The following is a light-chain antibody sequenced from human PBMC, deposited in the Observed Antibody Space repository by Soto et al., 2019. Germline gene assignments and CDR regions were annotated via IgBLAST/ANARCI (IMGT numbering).Light chain of an antibody. CDR1: SSNIGARYD. Sequence: QSVLTQPPSVSGAPGQRMTISCTGSSSNIGARYDVHWYRQLPGTAPKLLLYGDNNRPSGVPHRFSGSRSGASASLAITGLQADDEADYFCQSYDSSLNRVFGTGTKLTVL. V-gene: IGLV1-40*01. J-gene: IGLJ1*01. CDR2: GDN. CDR3: QSYDSSLNRV.